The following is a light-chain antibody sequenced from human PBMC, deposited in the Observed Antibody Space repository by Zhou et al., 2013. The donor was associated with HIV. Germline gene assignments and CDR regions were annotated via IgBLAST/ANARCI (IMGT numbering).Light chain of an antibody. V-gene: IGKV2-28*01. CDR1: QSLLHSNGYTY. J-gene: IGKJ1*01. Sequence: EIVMTQSPPSLPITPGEPASISCRSSQSLLHSNGYTYLDWYLQKPGQSPQLLIYLASSRASGVPDRFSGSGSGTDFTLKISRVEAEDVGVYYCMQALQTPRTFGQGTKVEIK. CDR2: LAS. CDR3: MQALQTPRT.